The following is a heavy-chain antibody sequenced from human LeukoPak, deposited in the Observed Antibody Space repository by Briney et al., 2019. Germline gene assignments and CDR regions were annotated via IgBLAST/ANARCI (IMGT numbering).Heavy chain of an antibody. V-gene: IGHV1-2*02. CDR1: GYTFTDYY. D-gene: IGHD1-20*01. CDR2: INPNSGGT. Sequence: GASVKVSCTASGYTFTDYYIHWVRQAPGQGLEWMGWINPNSGGTTYAQHFQGRVTMTRDTSISAVYMELSRLTSDDTAVYYCARVPYRNWNLDYWGQGTLVTVSS. J-gene: IGHJ4*02. CDR3: ARVPYRNWNLDY.